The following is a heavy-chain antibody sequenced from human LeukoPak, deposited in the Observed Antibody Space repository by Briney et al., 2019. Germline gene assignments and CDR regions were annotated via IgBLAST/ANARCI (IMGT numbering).Heavy chain of an antibody. D-gene: IGHD1-26*01. Sequence: GASVKVSCKASGYTFTGYYLHWVQQAPGQGLEWMGCVNPNSGDTNYAQKFQGSVTMTRDTSISTVYMELSRLRSDDTAVYYCARASGSYWWFDSWGQGTLVTVSS. CDR2: VNPNSGDT. CDR1: GYTFTGYY. CDR3: ARASGSYWWFDS. V-gene: IGHV1-2*02. J-gene: IGHJ5*01.